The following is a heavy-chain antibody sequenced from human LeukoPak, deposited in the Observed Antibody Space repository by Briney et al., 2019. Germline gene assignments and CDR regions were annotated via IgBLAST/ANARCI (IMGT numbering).Heavy chain of an antibody. Sequence: GAPVKVSCKASRYTFTGYYMHWVRQAPGQGLEWMGWINPNSGVTDYAQNFQGRVTMTRDTSISTAYVELSRLRSDDTAVYYCARGTGEGYTYGRYYFDYWGQGTLVTVSS. CDR2: INPNSGVT. V-gene: IGHV1-2*02. J-gene: IGHJ4*02. CDR1: RYTFTGYY. CDR3: ARGTGEGYTYGRYYFDY. D-gene: IGHD5-18*01.